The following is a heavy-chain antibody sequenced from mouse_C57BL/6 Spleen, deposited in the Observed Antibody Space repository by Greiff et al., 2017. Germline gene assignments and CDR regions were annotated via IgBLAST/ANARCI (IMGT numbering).Heavy chain of an antibody. CDR2: IYPGGGNT. V-gene: IGHV1-82*01. CDR1: GYAFSSSW. Sequence: VQLQQSGPELVKPGASVKISCKASGYAFSSSWMNWVKQRPGKGLEWIGRIYPGGGNTNYNGKFKGKATLTADKSSSTAYMKLSSLPSEDSAVYFCARGDHYDGSRYAMDYWGQGTSVTVSS. D-gene: IGHD1-1*01. J-gene: IGHJ4*01. CDR3: ARGDHYDGSRYAMDY.